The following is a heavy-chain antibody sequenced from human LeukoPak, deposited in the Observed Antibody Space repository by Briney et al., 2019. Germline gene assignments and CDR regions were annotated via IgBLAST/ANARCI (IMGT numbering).Heavy chain of an antibody. Sequence: SETLSLTCTVSGGSISSGGYSWSWIRQPPGKGLEWIGYIYHSGSTYYNPSLKSRVTISVDRSKNQFSLKLSSVTAADTAVYYCARRGVVAAKDAFDIWGQGTMVTVSS. J-gene: IGHJ3*02. CDR2: IYHSGST. CDR1: GGSISSGGYS. D-gene: IGHD2-15*01. V-gene: IGHV4-30-2*01. CDR3: ARRGVVAAKDAFDI.